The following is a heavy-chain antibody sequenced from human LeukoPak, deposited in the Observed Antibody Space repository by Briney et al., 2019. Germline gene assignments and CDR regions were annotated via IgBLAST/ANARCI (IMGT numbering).Heavy chain of an antibody. Sequence: PGGSLRLSCAASGFTFNDYSMNWVRQAPGKGLEWVSSISSSSSYIYYADSVKGRFTISRDNAKNSLYLQMNSLRAEDTAVYYCASVPLHKEYYFDYWGQGTLVTVSS. V-gene: IGHV3-21*01. J-gene: IGHJ4*02. CDR2: ISSSSSYI. CDR1: GFTFNDYS. D-gene: IGHD3-10*01. CDR3: ASVPLHKEYYFDY.